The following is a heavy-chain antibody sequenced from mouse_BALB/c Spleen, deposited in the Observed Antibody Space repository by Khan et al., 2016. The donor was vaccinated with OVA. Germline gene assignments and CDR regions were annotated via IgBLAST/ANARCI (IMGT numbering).Heavy chain of an antibody. CDR2: INTYTGEP. D-gene: IGHD2-10*02. J-gene: IGHJ4*01. Sequence: QVQLQQSGPELKKPGETVKISCKASGYTFTNYGMNWVKQAPGKGLKWMGWINTYTGEPTYADDFKGRFAFSLETPASTAYLQINNLKNEDTATYFCAREPRAMDYWGQGTSVTVSS. V-gene: IGHV9-3-1*01. CDR3: AREPRAMDY. CDR1: GYTFTNYG.